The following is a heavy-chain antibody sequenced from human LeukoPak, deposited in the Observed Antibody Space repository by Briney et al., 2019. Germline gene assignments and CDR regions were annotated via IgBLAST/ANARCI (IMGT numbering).Heavy chain of an antibody. CDR1: GFTFSSYS. V-gene: IGHV3-21*01. J-gene: IGHJ4*02. D-gene: IGHD6-13*01. CDR3: ARSLAVGTAYFDN. CDR2: ISSSSSYI. Sequence: GGSLRLSCAASGFTFSSYSMNWVRQAPGKGLEWVSSISSSSSYIYYADSVKGRFTISRDNAKNSLYLQMNSLRAEDTAVYYCARSLAVGTAYFDNWGQGTLVTVSS.